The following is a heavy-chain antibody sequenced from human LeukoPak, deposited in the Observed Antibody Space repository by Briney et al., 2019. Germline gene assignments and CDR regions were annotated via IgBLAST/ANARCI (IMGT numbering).Heavy chain of an antibody. Sequence: SETLSLTCTVSGGSISSCYWSWIRQPPGKGLEWIGYIYYSGSTNYNPSLKSRVTISVDTSKNQFSLKLSSVTAADTAVYYCARASIAALLISHQWFDPWGQGTLVTVSS. CDR3: ARASIAALLISHQWFDP. D-gene: IGHD6-6*01. CDR2: IYYSGST. V-gene: IGHV4-59*01. J-gene: IGHJ5*02. CDR1: GGSISSCY.